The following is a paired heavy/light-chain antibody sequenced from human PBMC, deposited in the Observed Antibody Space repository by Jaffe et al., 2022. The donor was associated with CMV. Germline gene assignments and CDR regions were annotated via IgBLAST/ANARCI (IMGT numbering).Heavy chain of an antibody. D-gene: IGHD2-15*01. CDR1: GGSFSGYY. Sequence: QVQLQQWGAGLLKPSETLSLTCAVYGGSFSGYYWSWIRQPPGKGLEWIGEINHSGSTNYNPSLKSRVTISVDTSKNQFSLKLSSVTAADTAVYYCARGVRLGYCSGGSCYPTPRNWFDPWGQGTLVTVSS. CDR3: ARGVRLGYCSGGSCYPTPRNWFDP. V-gene: IGHV4-34*01. CDR2: INHSGST. J-gene: IGHJ5*02.
Light chain of an antibody. CDR2: AAS. J-gene: IGKJ4*01. CDR1: QGISNS. V-gene: IGKV1-NL1*01. Sequence: DIQMTQSPSSLSASVGDRVTITCRASQGISNSLAWYQQKPGKAPKLLLYAASRLESGVPSRFSGSGSGTDYTLTISSLQPEDFATYYCQQYYSTLLTFGGGTKVEIK. CDR3: QQYYSTLLT.